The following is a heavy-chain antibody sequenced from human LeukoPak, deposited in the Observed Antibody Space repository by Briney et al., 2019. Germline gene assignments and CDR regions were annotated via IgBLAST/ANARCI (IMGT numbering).Heavy chain of an antibody. CDR3: ARQLRRGYQLPYDAFDI. Sequence: KVSYKPSRYTFTRYEINRVRQMPGKRREGLGIIYPGDSDTRYSPSFQGQVTISADKSISTAYLQWSSLKASDTAMYYCARQLRRGYQLPYDAFDIWGQGTMVTVSS. V-gene: IGHV5-51*01. CDR2: IYPGDSDT. J-gene: IGHJ3*02. CDR1: RYTFTRYE. D-gene: IGHD2-2*01.